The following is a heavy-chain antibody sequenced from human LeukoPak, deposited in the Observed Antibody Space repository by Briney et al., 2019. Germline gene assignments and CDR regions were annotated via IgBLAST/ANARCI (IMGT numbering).Heavy chain of an antibody. D-gene: IGHD6-13*01. CDR3: ARGGIAAAVY. V-gene: IGHV4-59*01. J-gene: IGHJ4*02. CDR1: GGSISSYY. CDR2: IYYSGST. Sequence: SDTLSLTCTVSGGSISSYYWSWIRQPPGKGLEWIGYIYYSGSTNYNPSLKSRVTISVDTSKNQFSLKLSSVTAADTAVYYCARGGIAAAVYWGQGTLVTVSS.